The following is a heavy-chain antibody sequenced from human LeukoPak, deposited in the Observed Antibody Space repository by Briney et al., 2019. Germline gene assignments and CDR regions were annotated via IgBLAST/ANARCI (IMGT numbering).Heavy chain of an antibody. D-gene: IGHD3-22*01. CDR1: GFTFSSNA. Sequence: GGSLRLSCAASGFTFSSNAMHWVRQAPGKGLEWVALISYDGSNKYYADSVKGRITISRDNSKNTLYLQMNSLRAEDTAVYYCARSGYDSSGYRIEDYWGQGTLVTVSS. J-gene: IGHJ4*02. CDR3: ARSGYDSSGYRIEDY. CDR2: ISYDGSNK. V-gene: IGHV3-30*04.